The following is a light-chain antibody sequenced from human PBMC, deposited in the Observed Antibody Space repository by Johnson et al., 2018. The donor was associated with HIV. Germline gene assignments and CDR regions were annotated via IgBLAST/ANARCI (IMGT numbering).Light chain of an antibody. CDR1: SSNIGNNY. V-gene: IGLV1-51*01. CDR2: DNN. J-gene: IGLJ1*01. Sequence: QSVLTQPPSVSAAPGQKVTISCSGISSNIGNNYVSWYQQVPGTAPKLLIYDNNRRPSGIPDRFSGSKSGTSATLGITGLQTGDEADYYCGTWGGVFGTGTKVTVL. CDR3: GTWGGV.